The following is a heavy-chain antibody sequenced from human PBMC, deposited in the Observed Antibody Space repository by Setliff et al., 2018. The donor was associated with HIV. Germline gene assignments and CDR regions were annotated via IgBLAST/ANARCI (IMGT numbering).Heavy chain of an antibody. J-gene: IGHJ3*02. CDR3: ARDPDYYDSSGPDDAFDI. CDR2: IYYSVST. Sequence: ASETLSLTCTVSGGSISSHYWSWIRQPPGKRLEWIGYIYYSVSTNYNPSLKSRVTISVDTSKNQFSLKLNSVTAADTAVYYCARDPDYYDSSGPDDAFDIWGQGTMVTVSS. V-gene: IGHV4-59*11. D-gene: IGHD3-22*01. CDR1: GGSISSHY.